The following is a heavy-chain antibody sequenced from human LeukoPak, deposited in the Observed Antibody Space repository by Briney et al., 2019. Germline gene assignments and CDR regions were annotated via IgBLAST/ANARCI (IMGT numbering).Heavy chain of an antibody. J-gene: IGHJ4*02. CDR2: INHSGST. V-gene: IGHV4-34*01. CDR1: GGSFSGYY. D-gene: IGHD1-26*01. CDR3: ARGHSGSYFDY. Sequence: PSETLSLTCAVYGGSFSGYYWSWLRQPPGKGLEWIGEINHSGSTNYNPSLKSRVTISVDTSKNQFSLKLSSVTAADTAVYYCARGHSGSYFDYWGQGTLVTVSS.